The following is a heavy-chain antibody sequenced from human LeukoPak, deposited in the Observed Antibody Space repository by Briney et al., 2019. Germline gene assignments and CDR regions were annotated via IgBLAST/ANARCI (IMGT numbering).Heavy chain of an antibody. CDR1: GYSIRSGYY. D-gene: IGHD1-26*01. CDR2: LHHTRST. V-gene: IGHV4-38-2*02. Sequence: KPSGTLSLTCAVSGYSIRSGYYWAWIRQPPGKGLEWIGSLHHTRSTYYNPSLKSRVTMSVDRSNNKLSLNLNSVTAADTAVYYCARDRESSPWELLLDYWGQGIVVTVSS. CDR3: ARDRESSPWELLLDY. J-gene: IGHJ4*02.